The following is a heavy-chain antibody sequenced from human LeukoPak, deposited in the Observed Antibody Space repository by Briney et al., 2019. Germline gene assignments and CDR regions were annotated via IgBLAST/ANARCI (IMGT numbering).Heavy chain of an antibody. J-gene: IGHJ5*02. Sequence: EASVKVSCKASGYTFTSYDINWVRQATGQGLEWMGWMNPNSGNTGYAQRFQGRVTITRNTSICTAYMELSSLRSEDTAVYYCARAGYCSSSNCRSWFDPWGQGTLVTVSS. CDR3: ARAGYCSSSNCRSWFDP. CDR2: MNPNSGNT. CDR1: GYTFTSYD. V-gene: IGHV1-8*03. D-gene: IGHD2-2*01.